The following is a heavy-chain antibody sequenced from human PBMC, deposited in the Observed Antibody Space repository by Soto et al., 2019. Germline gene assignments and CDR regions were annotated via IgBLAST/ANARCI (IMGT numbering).Heavy chain of an antibody. CDR3: ARRAHSSGWNSFCDY. D-gene: IGHD6-19*01. CDR2: MNPGSGHT. J-gene: IGHJ4*02. CDR1: GYTFTDYY. Sequence: ASVKVSCKSSGYTFTDYYLHWVRQAPGQGLEWMGWMNPGSGHTEYAEKFQGRVTMTRDTSITTAYMELTTLSSDDTAMYYCARRAHSSGWNSFCDYWGQGTLVTVSS. V-gene: IGHV1-2*02.